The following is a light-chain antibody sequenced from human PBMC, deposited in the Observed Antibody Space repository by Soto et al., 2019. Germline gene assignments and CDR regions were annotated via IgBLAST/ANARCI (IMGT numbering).Light chain of an antibody. Sequence: DIQMTQSPSSVSASVGDRVTITCRARQGISSWLAWYQQKPEKAPKLVIYDASSLQSGVPSRFSGSGSVTDFKIPTSSLQPEDFATYYCQQANSFPLTFGGGTKVEI. CDR1: QGISSW. CDR3: QQANSFPLT. V-gene: IGKV1-12*01. J-gene: IGKJ4*01. CDR2: DAS.